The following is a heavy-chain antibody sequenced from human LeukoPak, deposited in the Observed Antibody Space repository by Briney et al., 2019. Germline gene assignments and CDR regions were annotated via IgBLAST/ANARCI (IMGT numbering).Heavy chain of an antibody. J-gene: IGHJ4*02. CDR3: ARGLLETTTSYFDY. CDR1: GFTFSRYA. V-gene: IGHV3-30*09. CDR2: ITYDGNNK. D-gene: IGHD2/OR15-2a*01. Sequence: RGSLRLSCAASGFTFSRYAMHWVRQAPGKGLEWVAVITYDGNNKYYADSVKGRFAISRDNSENSLYLQMNSLRTEDTAVYYCARGLLETTTSYFDYWGQGTLVTVSS.